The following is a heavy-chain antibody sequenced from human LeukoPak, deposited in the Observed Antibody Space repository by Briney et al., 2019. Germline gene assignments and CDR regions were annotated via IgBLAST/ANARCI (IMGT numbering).Heavy chain of an antibody. CDR3: ARLNSGVSDY. J-gene: IGHJ4*02. CDR1: GGSFSGYY. V-gene: IGHV4-34*01. Sequence: SETLSLTCAVYGGSFSGYYWSWIRQPPGKGLEWIGEINHSGSTNYNPSLKSRVTISVDTSKNQFSLKLSSVTAADTAVYYCARLNSGVSDYWGQGTLVTVSS. D-gene: IGHD4-23*01. CDR2: INHSGST.